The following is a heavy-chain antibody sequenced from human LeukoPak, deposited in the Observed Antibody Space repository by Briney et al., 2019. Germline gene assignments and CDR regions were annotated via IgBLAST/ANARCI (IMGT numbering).Heavy chain of an antibody. Sequence: GGSLRLSCAASGFTFINAGMAWVRQAPGKGLEWVGRIKAKAHGGTIEYAAPVKGRFTISRDDSKNTLYLQMNSLTTEDTAVYYCTTDGVGVEGATYDNWGQGTLVSVSS. D-gene: IGHD1-26*01. CDR3: TTDGVGVEGATYDN. CDR1: GFTFINAG. CDR2: IKAKAHGGTI. J-gene: IGHJ4*02. V-gene: IGHV3-15*01.